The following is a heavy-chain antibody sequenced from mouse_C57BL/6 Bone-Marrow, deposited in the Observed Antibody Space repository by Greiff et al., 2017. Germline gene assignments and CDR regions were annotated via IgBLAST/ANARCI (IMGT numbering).Heavy chain of an antibody. CDR2: IHPNSGST. CDR3: ASEATGPYYFDY. Sequence: QVQLKQPGAELVKPGASVKLSCKASGYTFTSYWMHWVKQRPGQGLEWIGMIHPNSGSTNYNEKFKSTATLTVDKSSSTAYMQLSSLTSEDSAVYYCASEATGPYYFDYWGQGTTLTVSS. V-gene: IGHV1-64*01. D-gene: IGHD4-1*01. J-gene: IGHJ2*01. CDR1: GYTFTSYW.